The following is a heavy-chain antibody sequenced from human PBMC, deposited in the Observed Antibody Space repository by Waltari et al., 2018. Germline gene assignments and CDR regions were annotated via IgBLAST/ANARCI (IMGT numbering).Heavy chain of an antibody. D-gene: IGHD1-26*01. CDR2: INAGNGNT. J-gene: IGHJ6*02. CDR3: ARGGSGSYYDYYYYYGMDV. CDR1: GYTFTSYA. V-gene: IGHV1-3*01. Sequence: QVQLVQSGAEVKKPGASVKVSCKASGYTFTSYAMHWVRQAPGHRLEWMGWINAGNGNTKYSQKFQGRVTITRDTSASTAYMELSSLRSEDTAVYYCARGGSGSYYDYYYYYGMDVWGQGTTVTVSS.